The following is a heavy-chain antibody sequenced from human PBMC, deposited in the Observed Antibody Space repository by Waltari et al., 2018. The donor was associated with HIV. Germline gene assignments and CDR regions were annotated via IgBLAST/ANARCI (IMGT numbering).Heavy chain of an antibody. Sequence: EVQLVESGGDLVQTGESLRLSCEGSGITFSTYWMSWVRQAPGKGPEWVANINQDGSQKNYVDSVKGRFTISRDNARTSLYLQMNSLRAEDTALYYCAAGRAMVQYWGQGTLIIVSS. J-gene: IGHJ4*02. V-gene: IGHV3-7*03. CDR1: GITFSTYW. D-gene: IGHD5-18*01. CDR3: AAGRAMVQY. CDR2: INQDGSQK.